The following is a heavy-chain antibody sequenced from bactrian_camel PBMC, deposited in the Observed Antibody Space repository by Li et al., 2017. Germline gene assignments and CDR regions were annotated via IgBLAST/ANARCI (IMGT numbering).Heavy chain of an antibody. V-gene: IGHV3S1*01. Sequence: HVQLVESGGGSVQAGGSLTLSCVSRSSYGLNCLAWFRQAPGKEREGIAAFTTRARSTEYADSVKGRFTISQDNAKRTLYLQMNSLKPEDTAMYYCAARRGACGWLFFRPSDYNYWGQGTQVTVS. CDR2: FTTRARST. CDR3: AARRGACGWLFFRPSDYNY. J-gene: IGHJ4*01. D-gene: IGHD3*01. CDR1: RSSYGLNC.